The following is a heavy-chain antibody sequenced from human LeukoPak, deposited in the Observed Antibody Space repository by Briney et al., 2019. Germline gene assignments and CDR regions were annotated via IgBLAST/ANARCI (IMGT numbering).Heavy chain of an antibody. CDR2: INPNSGGT. V-gene: IGHV1-2*04. Sequence: GGSLRLSCAASGYTFTGYYMHWVRQAPGQGLEWMGWINPNSGGTNYAQKFQGWVTMTRDTSISTAYMELSRLRSDDTAVYYCARDSQEWSSGDAFDIWGQGTMVTVSS. J-gene: IGHJ3*02. CDR1: GYTFTGYY. CDR3: ARDSQEWSSGDAFDI. D-gene: IGHD3-22*01.